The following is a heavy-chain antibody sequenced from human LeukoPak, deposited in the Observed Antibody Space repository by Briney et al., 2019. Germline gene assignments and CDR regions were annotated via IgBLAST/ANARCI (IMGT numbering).Heavy chain of an antibody. CDR3: ARGGIPDY. J-gene: IGHJ4*02. V-gene: IGHV4-61*02. CDR1: SGSTSRGSYH. D-gene: IGHD2-21*01. CDR2: FYTGGTP. Sequence: SETLSLTCTVSSGSTSRGSYHWSWIRQPAGKGLEWIGRFYTGGTPNYNPSLKSRVTILVDTSRNQFSLKLSSVTAADTAVYYCARGGIPDYWGQGILVTVSS.